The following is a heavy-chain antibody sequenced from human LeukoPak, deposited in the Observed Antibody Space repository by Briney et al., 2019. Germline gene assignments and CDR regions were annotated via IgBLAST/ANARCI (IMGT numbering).Heavy chain of an antibody. CDR3: ARDRRYYDSSGYYFHWYFDL. Sequence: PGGSLRLSCAASGFTVSSNYMSWVRQAPGKGLEWVSVIYCGVSTYYADSVKGRFTISRDNSKNTLYLQMNSLRAEDTALYYCARDRRYYDSSGYYFHWYFDLWGRGTLVTVSS. J-gene: IGHJ2*01. V-gene: IGHV3-53*01. CDR2: IYCGVST. CDR1: GFTVSSNY. D-gene: IGHD3-22*01.